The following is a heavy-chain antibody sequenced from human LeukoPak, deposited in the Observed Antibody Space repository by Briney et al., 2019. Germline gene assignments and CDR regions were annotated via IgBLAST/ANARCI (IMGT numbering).Heavy chain of an antibody. J-gene: IGHJ6*03. CDR2: IYPGDSDT. CDR3: ARQVEYSSSSGGYYYYYYMDV. V-gene: IGHV5-51*01. D-gene: IGHD6-6*01. Sequence: GESLKISCKGYGYSFTSYWIGWVRQMPGKGLEWMGIIYPGDSDTRYSPSFQGQVTISADKSISTAYLQWSSLKASDTAMYYCARQVEYSSSSGGYYYYYYMDVWGKGTTVTVSS. CDR1: GYSFTSYW.